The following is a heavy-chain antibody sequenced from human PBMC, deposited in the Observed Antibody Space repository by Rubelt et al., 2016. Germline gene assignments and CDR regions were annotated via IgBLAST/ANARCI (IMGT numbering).Heavy chain of an antibody. Sequence: QVQLQESGPGLVKPSETLSLTCTVSGGSISPNYWSWIRQSPGKGLEWIGYIFFNGNSNYNPSLTSRVPITVDTSTNKVSLKRNAETAADTAVYYCARHGAVLNWFFDRWGRGTLVTVSS. J-gene: IGHJ2*01. CDR3: ARHGAVLNWFFDR. V-gene: IGHV4-59*08. CDR1: GGSISPNY. D-gene: IGHD3-16*01. CDR2: IFFNGNS.